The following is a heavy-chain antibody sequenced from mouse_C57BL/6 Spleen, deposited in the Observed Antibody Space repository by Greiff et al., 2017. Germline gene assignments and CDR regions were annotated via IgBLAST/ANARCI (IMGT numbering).Heavy chain of an antibody. CDR2: IWRGGST. V-gene: IGHV2-5*01. CDR1: GFSLTSYG. CDR3: AKNGEAYYSNYIWFAY. Sequence: QVQLQQSGPGLVQPSQSLSITCTVSGFSLTSYGVRWVRQSPGTGLEWLGVIWRGGSTDYNAAFMSRLSITKDNSNSQVFFKMNSLQADDTAIYYYAKNGEAYYSNYIWFAYWGQGTLVTVSA. J-gene: IGHJ3*01. D-gene: IGHD2-5*01.